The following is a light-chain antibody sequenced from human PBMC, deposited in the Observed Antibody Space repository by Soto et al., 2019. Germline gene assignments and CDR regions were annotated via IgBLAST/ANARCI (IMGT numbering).Light chain of an antibody. CDR3: QQYNNWPPIT. CDR1: QSVSSN. V-gene: IGKV3-15*01. Sequence: EIVMTQSPATLSVSPGERATLSCRASQSVSSNLAWYQQKPGQAPRLLIYETSTRATGIPAMFSGSGSETEFTLTISSLQSEDCAIYYCQQYNNWPPITFGQGTRLEIK. J-gene: IGKJ5*01. CDR2: ETS.